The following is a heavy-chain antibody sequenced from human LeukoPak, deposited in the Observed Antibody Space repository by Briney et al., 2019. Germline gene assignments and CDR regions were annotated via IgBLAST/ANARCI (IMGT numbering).Heavy chain of an antibody. CDR2: ISNNGGST. J-gene: IGHJ5*01. D-gene: IGHD3-10*01. CDR3: VRGVRDGNSFYFDP. V-gene: IGHV3-64D*06. Sequence: PGGSLRLSCLASGFTFSSYAMHWVRQAPGKGLEYVSAISNNGGSTFYADSVKGRFTISRDNSKNTLYLQMSSLRAEDTAVYYCVRGVRDGNSFYFDPWGQGTPVTVSS. CDR1: GFTFSSYA.